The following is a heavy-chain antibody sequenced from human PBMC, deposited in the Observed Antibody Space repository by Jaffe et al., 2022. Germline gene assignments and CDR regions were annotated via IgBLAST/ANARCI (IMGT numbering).Heavy chain of an antibody. CDR1: GFSLSTSGVG. J-gene: IGHJ4*02. D-gene: IGHD3-10*01. V-gene: IGHV2-5*01. Sequence: QITLKESGPTLVKPTQTLTLTCTFSGFSLSTSGVGVGWIRQPPGKALEWLALIYWNDDKRYSPSLKSRLTITKDTSKNQVVLTMTNMDPVDTATYYCAHRPADGSGQPGTLDYWGQGTLVTVSS. CDR3: AHRPADGSGQPGTLDY. CDR2: IYWNDDK.